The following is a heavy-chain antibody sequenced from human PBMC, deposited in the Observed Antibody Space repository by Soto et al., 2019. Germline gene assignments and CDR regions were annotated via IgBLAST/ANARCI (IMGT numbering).Heavy chain of an antibody. D-gene: IGHD1-20*01. Sequence: ASVKVSCKASGYTFTSYYMHWVRQAPGQGLEWMGIINPSGGSTSYAQKFQGRVTMTRDTSTSTVYMELSSLRSEDTAVYYCALLEGITGTLNYYGMDVWGQGTTVTVSS. J-gene: IGHJ6*02. CDR2: INPSGGST. CDR3: ALLEGITGTLNYYGMDV. CDR1: GYTFTSYY. V-gene: IGHV1-46*01.